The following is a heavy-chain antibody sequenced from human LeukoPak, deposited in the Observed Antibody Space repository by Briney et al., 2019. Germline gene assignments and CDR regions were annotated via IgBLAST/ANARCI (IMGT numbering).Heavy chain of an antibody. D-gene: IGHD1-26*01. CDR3: AKASIPSGSYYFQH. V-gene: IGHV3-23*01. J-gene: IGHJ1*01. CDR1: GFTFSNYA. CDR2: ISGSGVST. Sequence: GGSLRLSCSASGFTFSNYAMSWVRQAPGKGLEWVSAISGSGVSTYYADSVKGRFTISRDNSKNTLYLQMNSLRAEDTAVYHCAKASIPSGSYYFQHWGQGTLVTVSS.